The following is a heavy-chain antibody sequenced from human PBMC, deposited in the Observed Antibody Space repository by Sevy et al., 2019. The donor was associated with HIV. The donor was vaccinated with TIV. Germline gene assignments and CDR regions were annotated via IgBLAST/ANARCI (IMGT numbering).Heavy chain of an antibody. D-gene: IGHD3-3*01. J-gene: IGHJ6*02. Sequence: GGSLRLSCVASGFTFSSYAMSWVRQAPGKGLQWVSVISGSGDSTYYADSVMGRFTIFRDNSKNTMYLQMTSLTAGDTAVYFCARRPDFGVVIPTGVLDVWGQGTTVTVSS. V-gene: IGHV3-23*01. CDR1: GFTFSSYA. CDR2: ISGSGDST. CDR3: ARRPDFGVVIPTGVLDV.